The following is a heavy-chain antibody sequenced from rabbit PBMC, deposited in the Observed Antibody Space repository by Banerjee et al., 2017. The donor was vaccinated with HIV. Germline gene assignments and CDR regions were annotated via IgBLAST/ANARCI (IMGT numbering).Heavy chain of an antibody. V-gene: IGHV1S45*01. D-gene: IGHD2-1*01. CDR3: ARDLIYYGDRYL. CDR2: IGTGSGNT. Sequence: QEQLVESGGGLVQPEGSLTLTCTASGFSFSSSYYMCWVRQAPGKGLEWIGCIGTGSGNTYYASWAKGRFTISKTSSTTVTLQMTSLTAADTATYFCARDLIYYGDRYLWGPGTLVTVS. CDR1: GFSFSSSYY. J-gene: IGHJ4*01.